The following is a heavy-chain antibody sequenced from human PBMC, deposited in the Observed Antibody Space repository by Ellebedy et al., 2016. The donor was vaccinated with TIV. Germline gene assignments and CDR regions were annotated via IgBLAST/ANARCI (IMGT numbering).Heavy chain of an antibody. CDR1: GFTFGNHN. CDR2: IKEDGSEK. D-gene: IGHD3-16*01. J-gene: IGHJ6*02. CDR3: ARGMRVMSYYYGMDV. Sequence: GESLKISCAASGFTFGNHNMNWVRQAPGKGLEWVANIKEDGSEKYYVDSVKGRFTISRDNAKNSLYLQMNSLRAEDTAVYHCARGMRVMSYYYGMDVWGQGTTVTVSS. V-gene: IGHV3-7*04.